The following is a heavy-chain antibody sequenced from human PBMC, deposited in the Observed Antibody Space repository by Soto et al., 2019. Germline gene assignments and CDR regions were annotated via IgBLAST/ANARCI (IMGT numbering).Heavy chain of an antibody. CDR3: ARHKYTSGGSCYDY. D-gene: IGHD2-15*01. Sequence: QVQLQESGPGLVKPSETLSLTCTVSGGSISRYYWSWIRQPPGKGLEWIGYIYYSGSTNYNPSLKSRVTISVATSKNQFSLKLSSVTAADTAVYYCARHKYTSGGSCYDYWGQGTLVTVSS. V-gene: IGHV4-59*08. CDR1: GGSISRYY. J-gene: IGHJ4*02. CDR2: IYYSGST.